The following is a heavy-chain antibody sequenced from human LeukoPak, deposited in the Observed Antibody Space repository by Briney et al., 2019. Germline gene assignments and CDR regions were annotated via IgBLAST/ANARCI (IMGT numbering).Heavy chain of an antibody. CDR1: GFTFSSYW. Sequence: GGSLRLSCAASGFTFSSYWMHWVRQAPGKGLVWVSRINSDGSSTSYPDSVKGRFTISRDNAKNTLYLQMNSLRAEDTAVYYCARVGTLWFGEFDYWGQGTLVTVSS. V-gene: IGHV3-74*01. J-gene: IGHJ4*02. D-gene: IGHD3-10*01. CDR2: INSDGSST. CDR3: ARVGTLWFGEFDY.